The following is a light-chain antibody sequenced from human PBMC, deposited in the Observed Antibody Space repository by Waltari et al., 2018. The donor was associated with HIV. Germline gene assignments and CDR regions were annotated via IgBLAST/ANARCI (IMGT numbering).Light chain of an antibody. V-gene: IGLV1-40*01. J-gene: IGLJ2*01. Sequence: QSVLTKPPSVSGAPGQRVTIPCPGSTSNFGAGSDVQWYQHLPGTAPKRLNQSSNNRPPGVPDRFSGSKSGTSASLAITGLRAEDEADYYCQSYDRILGDVVFGGGTNLTVL. CDR1: TSNFGAGSD. CDR3: QSYDRILGDVV. CDR2: SSN.